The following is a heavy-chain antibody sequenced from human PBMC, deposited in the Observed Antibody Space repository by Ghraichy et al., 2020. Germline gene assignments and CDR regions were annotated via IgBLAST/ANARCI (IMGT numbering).Heavy chain of an antibody. V-gene: IGHV3-23*01. J-gene: IGHJ4*02. CDR2: ISGSGGST. D-gene: IGHD3-22*01. Sequence: GGSLRLSCAASGFTFSSYAMSWVRQAPGKGLEWVSAISGSGGSTYYADSVKGRFTISRDNSKNTLYLQMNSLRAEDTAVYYCAKGPPFGYDSSGYAFDYWSQGTLVTVSS. CDR3: AKGPPFGYDSSGYAFDY. CDR1: GFTFSSYA.